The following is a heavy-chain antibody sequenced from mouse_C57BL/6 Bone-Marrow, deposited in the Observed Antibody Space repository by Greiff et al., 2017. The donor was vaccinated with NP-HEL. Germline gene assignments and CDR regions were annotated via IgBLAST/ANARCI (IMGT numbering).Heavy chain of an antibody. V-gene: IGHV7-3*01. CDR1: GFTFTDYY. CDR3: ARGVYGSNY. Sequence: DVMLVESGGGLVQPGGSLSLSCAASGFTFTDYYMSWVRQPPGKALEWLGFIRNKANGYTTEYSASVKGRFTISRDNSQSILYLQMNALRAEDSATYYCARGVYGSNYWGQGTTLTVSS. CDR2: IRNKANGYTT. J-gene: IGHJ2*01. D-gene: IGHD1-1*01.